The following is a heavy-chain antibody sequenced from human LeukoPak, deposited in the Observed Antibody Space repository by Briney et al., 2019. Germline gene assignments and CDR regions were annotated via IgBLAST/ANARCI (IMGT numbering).Heavy chain of an antibody. CDR1: GFTFSNAW. V-gene: IGHV3-23*01. D-gene: IGHD3-16*01. CDR2: ISGSGGST. CDR3: AKVLGRPRNNWFDP. J-gene: IGHJ5*02. Sequence: GGSLRLSCAASGFTFSNAWMNWVRQAPGKGLEWVSAISGSGGSTYYADSVKGRFTISRDNSKNTLYLQMNSLRAEDTAVYYCAKVLGRPRNNWFDPWGQGTLVTVSS.